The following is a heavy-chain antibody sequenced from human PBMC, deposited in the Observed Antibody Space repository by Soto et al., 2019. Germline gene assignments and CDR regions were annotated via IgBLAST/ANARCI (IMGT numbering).Heavy chain of an antibody. CDR2: FDPEDGET. D-gene: IGHD5-12*01. CDR1: GYTLTELS. CDR3: ARDVGYSGYDSDY. Sequence: ASVKVSCKVSGYTLTELSMHWVRQAPGKGLEWMGGFDPEDGETIYAQKFQGRVTMTEDTSTDTAYMELSSVTAADTAVYYCARDVGYSGYDSDYWGQGTLVTVSS. J-gene: IGHJ4*02. V-gene: IGHV1-24*01.